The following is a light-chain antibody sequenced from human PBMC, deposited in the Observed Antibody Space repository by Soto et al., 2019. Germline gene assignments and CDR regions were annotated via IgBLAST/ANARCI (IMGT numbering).Light chain of an antibody. J-gene: IGLJ1*01. CDR3: SSYTNSNTLV. V-gene: IGLV2-14*01. CDR1: RDVGGYNY. CDR2: DVS. Sequence: SALPQPASVNGSPGQSITISRTSRDVGGYNYVSWYQQHPGKAPKLMIYDVSNRPSGVSNRFSGSKSGNTASLTISGLQVEDEADYYCSSYTNSNTLVFGTGTKVTV.